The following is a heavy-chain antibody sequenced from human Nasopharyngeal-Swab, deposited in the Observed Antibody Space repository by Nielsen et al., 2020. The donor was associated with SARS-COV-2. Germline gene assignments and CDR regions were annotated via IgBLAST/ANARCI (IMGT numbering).Heavy chain of an antibody. CDR3: AKELHLRHAFDL. Sequence: RQAPGKGLEWIGEINHSGSTNYNPSLKSRVTISVDTSKNQFSLKLSSVTAADTAVYYCAKELHLRHAFDLWGQGRMVTVSS. CDR2: INHSGST. J-gene: IGHJ3*01. V-gene: IGHV4-34*01.